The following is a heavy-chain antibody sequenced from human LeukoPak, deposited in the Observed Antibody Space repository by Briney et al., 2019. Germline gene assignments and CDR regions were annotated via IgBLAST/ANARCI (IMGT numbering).Heavy chain of an antibody. J-gene: IGHJ4*02. CDR2: IYTSGST. CDR1: GGSISSYY. Sequence: PSETLSLTCAVYGGSISSYYWSWIRQPAGKGLEWIGRIYTSGSTNYNPSLKSRVTMSVDTSKNQFSLKLSSVTAADTAVDYCARVIGALGYGDYFDYWGQGTLVTVSS. D-gene: IGHD4-17*01. V-gene: IGHV4-59*10. CDR3: ARVIGALGYGDYFDY.